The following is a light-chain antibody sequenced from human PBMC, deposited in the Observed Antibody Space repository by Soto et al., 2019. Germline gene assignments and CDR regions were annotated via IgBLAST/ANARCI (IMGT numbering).Light chain of an antibody. Sequence: EIVMTQSQATLSVSPGERATLSCRASQSVSSNLACYQQQPGQAPRLLIYGASNRDTGIPARFSGSGSGTEFTLTISSLQSEDFAVYYCQQYNNWPLTFGGGTKVEIK. V-gene: IGKV3-15*01. CDR2: GAS. CDR3: QQYNNWPLT. J-gene: IGKJ4*01. CDR1: QSVSSN.